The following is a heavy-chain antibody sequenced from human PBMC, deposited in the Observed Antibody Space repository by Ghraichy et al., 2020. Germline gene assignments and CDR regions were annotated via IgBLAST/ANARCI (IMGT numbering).Heavy chain of an antibody. J-gene: IGHJ4*02. CDR3: AKADWGSVDY. Sequence: GGSLRLSCAASGFTYNKYWMSWVRQAPGKGLEWVANMNQDGSEKYYVDSVKGRFTISRDNAKNSLYLQMNSLRAEDTAVYYCAKADWGSVDYWGQGTLVTVPS. D-gene: IGHD3/OR15-3a*01. CDR2: MNQDGSEK. V-gene: IGHV3-7*03. CDR1: GFTYNKYW.